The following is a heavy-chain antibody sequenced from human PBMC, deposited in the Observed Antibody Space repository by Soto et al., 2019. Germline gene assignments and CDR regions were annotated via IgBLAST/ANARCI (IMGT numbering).Heavy chain of an antibody. J-gene: IGHJ6*02. CDR3: VKDIQFSIAAAVPGGMDV. CDR2: ISSNGGST. CDR1: GFTFSSYA. D-gene: IGHD6-13*01. V-gene: IGHV3-64D*08. Sequence: PGGSLRLSCSASGFTFSSYAMHWVRQAPGKGLEYVSAISSNGGSTYYADSVKGRFTISRDNSKNTLYLQMSSLRAEDTAVYYCVKDIQFSIAAAVPGGMDVWGQGTTVTVSS.